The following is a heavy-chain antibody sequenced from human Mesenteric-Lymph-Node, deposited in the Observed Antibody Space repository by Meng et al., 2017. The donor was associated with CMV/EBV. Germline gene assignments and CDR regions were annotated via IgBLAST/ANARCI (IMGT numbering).Heavy chain of an antibody. CDR3: ARIRSDYYSGMDV. V-gene: IGHV3-48*01. D-gene: IGHD4-17*01. CDR2: ISRSTTII. CDR1: GFAVRSYS. Sequence: GESLKISCAASGFAVRSYSTTWVRQAPGKGLEWLLYISRSTTIIYCTDFMKGRFTISRDTSKNTLYLQMISLRAEDTAVYYCARIRSDYYSGMDVWGPGTTVTVSS. J-gene: IGHJ6*02.